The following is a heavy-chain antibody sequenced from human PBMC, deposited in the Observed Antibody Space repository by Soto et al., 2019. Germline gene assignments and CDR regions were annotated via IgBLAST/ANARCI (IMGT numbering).Heavy chain of an antibody. D-gene: IGHD1-26*01. CDR2: IIPIFGTA. V-gene: IGHV1-69*12. CDR3: ATYPRGRGYYYGMDV. Sequence: QVQLVQSGAEVKKPGSSVKVSCKASGGTFSSYAISWVRQVPGQGLEWMGGIIPIFGTANYAQKFQGRVTITADESTSTAYMELSSLRSADTAVYYCATYPRGRGYYYGMDVWGQGTTVTVSS. J-gene: IGHJ6*02. CDR1: GGTFSSYA.